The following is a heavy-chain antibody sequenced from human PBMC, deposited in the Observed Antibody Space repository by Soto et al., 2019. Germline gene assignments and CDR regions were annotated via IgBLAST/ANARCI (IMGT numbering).Heavy chain of an antibody. CDR1: GFTFSRYY. Sequence: EVQLVESGGGLVQPGGSLRLCCTVSGFTFSRYYMNWVRQAPGKGLEWVATIKEDGSEKFYVDSVKGRFTISRDNANNSQFLQMNSLGVEDTALYYCAGDMDDNSDHGDYWSQGTLVTVSS. J-gene: IGHJ4*02. D-gene: IGHD4-17*01. V-gene: IGHV3-7*01. CDR2: IKEDGSEK. CDR3: AGDMDDNSDHGDY.